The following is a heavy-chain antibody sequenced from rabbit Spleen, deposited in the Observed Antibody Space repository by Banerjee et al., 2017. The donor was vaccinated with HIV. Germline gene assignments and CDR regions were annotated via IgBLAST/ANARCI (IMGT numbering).Heavy chain of an antibody. CDR3: ARGYADSSGLPTYYFNL. D-gene: IGHD8-1*01. V-gene: IGHV1S7*01. CDR1: GFDFSRFG. CDR2: IEPVFGVT. Sequence: QPGESLKLFCTASGFDFSRFGVSWVRQAPGKGLEWIGYIEPVFGVTYYANWVNGRFTISSHNAQNTLYLQLNSLTAADTATYFCARGYADSSGLPTYYFNLWGQGTLVTVS. J-gene: IGHJ4*01.